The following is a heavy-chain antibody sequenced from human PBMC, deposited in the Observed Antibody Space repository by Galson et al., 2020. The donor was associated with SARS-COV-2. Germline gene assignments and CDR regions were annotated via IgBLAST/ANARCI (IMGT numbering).Heavy chain of an antibody. J-gene: IGHJ2*01. CDR2: ISQSVTT. V-gene: IGHV4-4*03. D-gene: IGHD2-8*01. Sequence: PPETLSLTRTASGDSISNNDWWSWVRQPPGKGLEWIGEISQSVTTHYNPSLKSRVTISGDKSKNQISLKLSSVTAADTAVYYCARDSGYCTDGVCYRYWYFDLWGRGTLVTVSS. CDR1: GDSISNNDW. CDR3: ARDSGYCTDGVCYRYWYFDL.